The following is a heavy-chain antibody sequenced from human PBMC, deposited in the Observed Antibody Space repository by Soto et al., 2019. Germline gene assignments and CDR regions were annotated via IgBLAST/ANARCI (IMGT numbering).Heavy chain of an antibody. CDR3: ATLNSFGSDY. CDR1: GFTFSNFW. Sequence: QAGGSLRLSCAASGFTFSNFWMHWVRQAPGKGLVWVSRVYSDGSGPMYADSVKGRFTISRDNAKSTLYLQMNSLRPEDTAVYYCATLNSFGSDYWGRGTLVTVSS. CDR2: VYSDGSGP. J-gene: IGHJ4*02. D-gene: IGHD5-18*01. V-gene: IGHV3-74*03.